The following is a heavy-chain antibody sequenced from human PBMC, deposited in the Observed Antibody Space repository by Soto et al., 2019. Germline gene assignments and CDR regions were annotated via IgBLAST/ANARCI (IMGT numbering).Heavy chain of an antibody. J-gene: IGHJ4*02. CDR3: ARHVLGYCSGGSCFFDY. V-gene: IGHV5-10-1*01. Sequence: SPSFQGHVTISADKSISTAYLQWSSLKASDTAMYYCARHVLGYCSGGSCFFDYWGQGTLVTVSS. D-gene: IGHD2-15*01.